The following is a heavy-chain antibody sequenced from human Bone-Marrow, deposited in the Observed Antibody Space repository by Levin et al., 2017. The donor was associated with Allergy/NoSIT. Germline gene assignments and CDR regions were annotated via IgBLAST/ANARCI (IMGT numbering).Heavy chain of an antibody. CDR3: ARIYSRSSF. CDR2: LNPNSGGT. D-gene: IGHD6-6*01. V-gene: IGHV1-2*06. CDR1: GYRFSNFH. Sequence: ASVKVSCKASGYRFSNFHLHWVRQAPGQGLEWMGRLNPNSGGTDYAQKFQGRVTMTRDTSISTAYMELSRLRSDDTAVYYCARIYSRSSFWGQGTLVAVSS. J-gene: IGHJ4*02.